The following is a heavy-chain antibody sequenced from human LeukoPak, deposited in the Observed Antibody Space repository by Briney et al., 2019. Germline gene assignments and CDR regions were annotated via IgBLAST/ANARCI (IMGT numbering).Heavy chain of an antibody. Sequence: SETLSLTCSVSGGSISSSSSYWGWIRQPPGKGLEWIGSIYHSGSTYYNPSLKSRVTISVDTSKNQFSLKLSSVTAADTAVYYCAGPYFDYWGQGTLVTVSS. J-gene: IGHJ4*02. CDR2: IYHSGST. CDR1: GGSISSSSSY. CDR3: AGPYFDY. V-gene: IGHV4-39*07.